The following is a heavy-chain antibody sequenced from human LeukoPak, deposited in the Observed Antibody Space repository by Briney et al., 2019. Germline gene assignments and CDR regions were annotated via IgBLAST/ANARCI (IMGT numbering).Heavy chain of an antibody. Sequence: GGSLRLSCAASGFTFSRYAMSWVRQAPGKGLEWVSRMSGDGSSTSYADSVKGRFSISRDNAKNTLYLQMNSLRAEDTAVYYCARWGDYYQSLFDSWGQGTLVTVSS. CDR3: ARWGDYYQSLFDS. J-gene: IGHJ4*02. CDR1: GFTFSRYA. V-gene: IGHV3-74*01. CDR2: MSGDGSST. D-gene: IGHD3-3*01.